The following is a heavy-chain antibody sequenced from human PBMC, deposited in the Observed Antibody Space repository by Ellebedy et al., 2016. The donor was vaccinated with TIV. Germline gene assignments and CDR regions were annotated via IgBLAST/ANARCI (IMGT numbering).Heavy chain of an antibody. CDR3: ARDIGPKWDQNLPIPDY. D-gene: IGHD1-26*01. V-gene: IGHV1-18*01. CDR2: ISAYNGNT. Sequence: AASVKVSCKASGYTFTSYGISWVRQAPGQGLEWMGWISAYNGNTNYAQKLQGRVTITRDTSASTAYMELSSLRSEDTAVYYCARDIGPKWDQNLPIPDYWGQGTLVTVSS. J-gene: IGHJ4*02. CDR1: GYTFTSYG.